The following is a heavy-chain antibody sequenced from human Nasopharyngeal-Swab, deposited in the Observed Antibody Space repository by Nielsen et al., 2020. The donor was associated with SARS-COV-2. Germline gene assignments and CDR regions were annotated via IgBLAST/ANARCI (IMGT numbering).Heavy chain of an antibody. D-gene: IGHD6-19*01. CDR3: ARETAVAGDYYCDY. V-gene: IGHV3-30*03. J-gene: IGHJ4*02. Sequence: GGSLRLSCAASGFTFSSYGMHWVRQAPGKGLEWVAVISYDGSNKYYADSVKGRFTISRDNSNNTLYLQMNSLRVEDTAVYYCARETAVAGDYYCDYWGQGTLVAVSS. CDR2: ISYDGSNK. CDR1: GFTFSSYG.